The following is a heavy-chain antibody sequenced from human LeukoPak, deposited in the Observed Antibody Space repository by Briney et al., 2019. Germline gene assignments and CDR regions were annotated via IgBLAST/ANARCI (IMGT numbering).Heavy chain of an antibody. D-gene: IGHD6-19*01. Sequence: SETLSLTCTVAGGSISSHYWSWIRQPPGKGLEWIAYIFYSGSTNYNPSLRNRVTISVDTSKNQFSLKLSSVTAADTAVYYCARVGCSSGWSHFDLWGRGTLVTVSS. CDR2: IFYSGST. V-gene: IGHV4-59*11. CDR3: ARVGCSSGWSHFDL. J-gene: IGHJ2*01. CDR1: GGSISSHY.